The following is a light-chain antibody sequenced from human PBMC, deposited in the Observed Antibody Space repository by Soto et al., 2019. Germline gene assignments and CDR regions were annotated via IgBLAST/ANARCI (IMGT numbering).Light chain of an antibody. Sequence: IVLTQSPATVSLSPGERATLSCRASQSISSYLAWYQQKPGQAPRLLIYDASNRATGIPARFSGSGSGTDFTLTISSLEPEDFAVYYCQQRSNWITFGGGTKVDIK. CDR1: QSISSY. CDR3: QQRSNWIT. V-gene: IGKV3-11*01. CDR2: DAS. J-gene: IGKJ4*01.